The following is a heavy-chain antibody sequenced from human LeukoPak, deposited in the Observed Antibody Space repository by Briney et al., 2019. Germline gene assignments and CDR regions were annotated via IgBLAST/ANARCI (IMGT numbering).Heavy chain of an antibody. J-gene: IGHJ4*02. CDR2: IKQDGSEK. CDR3: AREASSGWSDY. D-gene: IGHD6-19*01. V-gene: IGHV3-7*03. Sequence: GGSLRLSCAASGFTFSSYWMSWVRQAPGKGLEWVANIKQDGSEKYYVDPVKGRFTISRDNAKNSLYLQMNSLRAEDTAVYYCAREASSGWSDYWGQGTLVTVSS. CDR1: GFTFSSYW.